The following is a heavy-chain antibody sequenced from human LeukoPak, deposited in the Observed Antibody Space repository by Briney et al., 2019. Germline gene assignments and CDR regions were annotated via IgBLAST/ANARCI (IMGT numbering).Heavy chain of an antibody. V-gene: IGHV1-69*13. CDR2: IIPIFGTA. CDR3: ATLLVVVVPAAISV. J-gene: IGHJ6*02. D-gene: IGHD2-2*01. Sequence: ASVTVSCKASGGTFSSYAISWVRQAPGQGLEWMGGIIPIFGTANYAQKFQGRVTITADESTSTAYMELSSLRSEDTAVYYCATLLVVVVPAAISVWGQGTTVTVSS. CDR1: GGTFSSYA.